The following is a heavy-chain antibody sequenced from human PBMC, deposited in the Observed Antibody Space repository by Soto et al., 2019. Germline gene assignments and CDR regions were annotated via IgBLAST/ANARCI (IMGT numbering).Heavy chain of an antibody. V-gene: IGHV3-74*01. D-gene: IGHD2-21*01. Sequence: VQLVESGGGLVQPGGSLRLSCAASGFTFTSYWMHWVRQVPGKGLVWVSRINSDGSTTNYADSVKGRFTISRDNAKNTVYLQMNSLRAEDTAMYYCARGIKNFYGVDVWGQGTTVTVSS. CDR1: GFTFTSYW. CDR3: ARGIKNFYGVDV. J-gene: IGHJ6*02. CDR2: INSDGSTT.